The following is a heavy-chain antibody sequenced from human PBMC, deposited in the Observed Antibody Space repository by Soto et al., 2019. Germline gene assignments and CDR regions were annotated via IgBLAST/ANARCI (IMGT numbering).Heavy chain of an antibody. Sequence: EVQLVESGGGLVHPGGSLRLSCAASGFTFSSYWMSWVRKAPGKGLEWVANIKQDGSEKYYVDSVKGRFTISRDNAKNSLYLQMNSQRAEDTAVYYCARDHPDYGADEPYAEGGYMDVWGKGTTVTVSS. V-gene: IGHV3-7*01. D-gene: IGHD4-17*01. J-gene: IGHJ6*03. CDR2: IKQDGSEK. CDR3: ARDHPDYGADEPYAEGGYMDV. CDR1: GFTFSSYW.